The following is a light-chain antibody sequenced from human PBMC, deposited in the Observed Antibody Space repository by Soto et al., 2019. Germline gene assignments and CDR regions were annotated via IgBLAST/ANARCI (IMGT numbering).Light chain of an antibody. CDR1: QSVNSN. CDR3: QQYNDWPLT. J-gene: IGKJ4*01. CDR2: GAS. Sequence: EQVMTQSPAALSVSPGERATLSCRASQSVNSNLAWYQQKPGQAPRLLLYGASTRATGIPARFSGSASGTEFTLTISSLQSADSAVYYCQQYNDWPLTFGGGTKVEVK. V-gene: IGKV3-15*01.